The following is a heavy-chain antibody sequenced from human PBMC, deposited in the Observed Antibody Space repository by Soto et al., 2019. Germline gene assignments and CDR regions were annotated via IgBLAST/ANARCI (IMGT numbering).Heavy chain of an antibody. D-gene: IGHD1-26*01. J-gene: IGHJ4*02. CDR1: GFTFSSYG. CDR2: ISYDGSNK. V-gene: IGHV3-30*18. CDR3: AKDRVPSGSLDY. Sequence: GGSLRLSCAASGFTFSSYGMHWVRQAPGKGLEWVAVISYDGSNKYYADSVKGRFTISRDNSKNTLYLQMNSLRAEDTAVYYCAKDRVPSGSLDYWGQGTLVTVS.